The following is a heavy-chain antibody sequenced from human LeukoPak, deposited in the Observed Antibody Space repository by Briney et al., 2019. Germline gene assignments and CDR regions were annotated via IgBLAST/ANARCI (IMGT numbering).Heavy chain of an antibody. CDR1: GGSISSGDYY. CDR2: IYYSGST. D-gene: IGHD3-3*01. V-gene: IGHV4-30-4*08. J-gene: IGHJ4*02. Sequence: SQTLSLTCTVSGGSISSGDYYWSWIRQPPGKGLEWIGYIYYSGSTYYNPSLKSRVTISVDTSKNQFSLKLSSVTAADTAVYYCARHEATYFDFWSGYYSTTAPGSFDYWGQGTLVTVSS. CDR3: ARHEATYFDFWSGYYSTTAPGSFDY.